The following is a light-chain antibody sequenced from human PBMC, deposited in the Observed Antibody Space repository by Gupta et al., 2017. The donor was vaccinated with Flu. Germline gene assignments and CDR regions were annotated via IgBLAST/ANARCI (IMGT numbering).Light chain of an antibody. CDR3: QQYGSSPALT. CDR2: GAS. J-gene: IGKJ4*01. V-gene: IGKV3-20*01. CDR1: QSVGSSY. Sequence: EIVLTQPPGTLSLSPGERATLSCRASQSVGSSYLAWYQQKPGQPPRLLIYGASSRATGIQDTFSCSGSSTDFSLTIIRLEPEDFAVYYCQQYGSSPALTFGGGTKVEIK.